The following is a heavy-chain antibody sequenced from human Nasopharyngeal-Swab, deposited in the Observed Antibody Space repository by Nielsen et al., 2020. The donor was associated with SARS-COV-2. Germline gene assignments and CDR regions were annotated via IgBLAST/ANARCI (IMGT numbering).Heavy chain of an antibody. CDR1: GFTFSAYG. CDR2: IWYDGSNK. D-gene: IGHD3-16*01. CDR3: ATSPGGGAYNYVLDY. J-gene: IGHJ4*02. Sequence: GESLKISCAASGFTFSAYGMHWVRQAPGKGLDWVAFIWYDGSNKYYADSVKGRFTISRDNSNNTLSLQMNGLRAEDTAVYYCATSPGGGAYNYVLDYWGQGTLVTVSS. V-gene: IGHV3-30*02.